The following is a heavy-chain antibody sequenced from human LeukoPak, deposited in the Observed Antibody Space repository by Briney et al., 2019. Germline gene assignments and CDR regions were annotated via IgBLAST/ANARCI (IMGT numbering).Heavy chain of an antibody. CDR2: IIPIFGTA. CDR1: GGTFSSYA. Sequence: EASVKVSCKASGGTFSSYAISWVRQAPGQGLEWMGGIIPIFGTANYAQKFQGRVTITADESTSTAYMELSSLRSDDTAVYYCARDRRCSGGSCYLLSYYYYYMDVWGKGTTVTVSS. J-gene: IGHJ6*03. V-gene: IGHV1-69*01. CDR3: ARDRRCSGGSCYLLSYYYYYMDV. D-gene: IGHD2-15*01.